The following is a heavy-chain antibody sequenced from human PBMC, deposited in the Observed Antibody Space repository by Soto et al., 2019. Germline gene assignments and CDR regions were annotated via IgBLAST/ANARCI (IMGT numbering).Heavy chain of an antibody. D-gene: IGHD3-10*01. J-gene: IGHJ4*02. CDR1: GGSISSGGYL. CDR3: ARMKDYYLFIDF. CDR2: IYNNGRA. V-gene: IGHV4-31*03. Sequence: SETLSLTCTVSGGSISSGGYLWTWIRQHPGKGLEWIGYIYNNGRADHNPSLKSRLTMSLDTSMKQFSMKLFSVTAADTAVYYCARMKDYYLFIDFWGPGTLVTVS.